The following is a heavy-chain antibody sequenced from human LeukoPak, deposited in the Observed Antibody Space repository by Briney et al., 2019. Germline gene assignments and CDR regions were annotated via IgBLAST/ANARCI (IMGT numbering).Heavy chain of an antibody. Sequence: GGALRLSCAASGFTFSSYSMNWVRQAPGKGLEWVSSISSSSSYIYYADSVKGRFTISRDNAKNSLYLQMNSLRAEDTAVYYCASLPFYCSGGSCPSWDYWGQGTLVTVSS. D-gene: IGHD2-15*01. CDR2: ISSSSSYI. J-gene: IGHJ4*02. V-gene: IGHV3-21*01. CDR1: GFTFSSYS. CDR3: ASLPFYCSGGSCPSWDY.